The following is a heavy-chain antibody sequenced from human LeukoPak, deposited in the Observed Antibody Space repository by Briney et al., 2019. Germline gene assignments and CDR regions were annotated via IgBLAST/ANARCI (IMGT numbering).Heavy chain of an antibody. CDR2: IPYDGSNK. Sequence: PGRSLRLSCAASGFTFSSYAMHWVRQAPGKGLEWVAVIPYDGSNKYYADSVKGRFTIPRDNSKNTLYLQMNSLRAEDTAVYYCARDYYDSSGYQFDYWGQGTLVTVSS. CDR1: GFTFSSYA. J-gene: IGHJ4*02. V-gene: IGHV3-30-3*01. D-gene: IGHD3-22*01. CDR3: ARDYYDSSGYQFDY.